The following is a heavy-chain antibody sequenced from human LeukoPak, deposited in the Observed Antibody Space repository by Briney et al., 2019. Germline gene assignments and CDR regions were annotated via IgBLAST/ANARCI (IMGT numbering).Heavy chain of an antibody. V-gene: IGHV4-38-2*02. J-gene: IGHJ5*02. CDR3: ASGKCSGGSCGWFDP. Sequence: SETLSLTCTVSGYSISSGYYWGWIRQPPGKGLEWIGSFYHSGNTYYNPSLKSRVTISVDTSRNQFSLKLSSVTAADTAVYFCASGKCSGGSCGWFDPWGQGTLVTVSS. CDR2: FYHSGNT. D-gene: IGHD2-15*01. CDR1: GYSISSGYY.